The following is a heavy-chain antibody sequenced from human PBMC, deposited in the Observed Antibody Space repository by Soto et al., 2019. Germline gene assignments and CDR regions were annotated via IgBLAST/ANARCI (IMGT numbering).Heavy chain of an antibody. J-gene: IGHJ4*02. CDR2: VDHSGRT. V-gene: IGHV4-38-2*01. CDR3: AKKGYYPSGKINLFDS. D-gene: IGHD3-10*01. Sequence: ETLSLTCAVSVYSINSDYYWGCIRQPPGKGLEWIGSVDHSGRTYYSPSLRSRLTIFIDTSKNQFSLRLTSVTAADTAMYFCAKKGYYPSGKINLFDSWGPGTLVTVSS. CDR1: VYSINSDYY.